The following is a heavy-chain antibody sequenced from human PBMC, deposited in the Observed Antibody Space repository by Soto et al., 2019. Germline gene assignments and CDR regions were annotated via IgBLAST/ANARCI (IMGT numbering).Heavy chain of an antibody. CDR3: ARRYGSCFDY. CDR1: GGSISSYY. D-gene: IGHD6-13*01. V-gene: IGHV4-59*01. CDR2: IYYSGST. J-gene: IGHJ4*02. Sequence: QVQLQESGPGLVKPSETLSLTCTVSGGSISSYYWSWIRQPLGKGLEWIGYIYYSGSTNYNPSRKSRVTLSVDTSKNQFALKLSSVTAADTAVYYCARRYGSCFDYWGPGTLVTVSS.